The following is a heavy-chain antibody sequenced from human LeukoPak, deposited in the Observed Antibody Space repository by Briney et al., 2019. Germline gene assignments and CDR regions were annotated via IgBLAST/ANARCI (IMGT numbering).Heavy chain of an antibody. CDR2: ISGNSGSI. D-gene: IGHD2/OR15-2a*01. CDR3: AKDVSLSPDAFDI. CDR1: GFTFDDYA. Sequence: GRSLRLSCAASGFTFDDYAMHWVRQAPGKGLEWVSGISGNSGSIGYADSVKGRFTISRDNAKNSLYLQMNSLRAEDTALYYCAKDVSLSPDAFDIWGQGTMVTVSS. J-gene: IGHJ3*02. V-gene: IGHV3-9*01.